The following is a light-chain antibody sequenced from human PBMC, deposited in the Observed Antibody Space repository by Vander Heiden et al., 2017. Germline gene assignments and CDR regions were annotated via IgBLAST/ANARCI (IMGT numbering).Light chain of an antibody. Sequence: DIQMTQSPSSLSASVGDRVTITCRASQGISNYLAWYQQKPGKVPKLLIYAASTLQSAVPSRFSRSGSGTDFTLTIISLQPEDVATYYSHKDYGAAFTFGHGTKVDIK. V-gene: IGKV1-27*01. CDR2: AAS. CDR3: HKDYGAAFT. CDR1: QGISNY. J-gene: IGKJ3*01.